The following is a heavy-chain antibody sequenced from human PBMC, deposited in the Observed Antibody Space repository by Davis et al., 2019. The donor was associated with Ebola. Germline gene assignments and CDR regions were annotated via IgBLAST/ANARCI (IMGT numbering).Heavy chain of an antibody. CDR3: ARSRDYALDV. CDR2: INQDGSEK. D-gene: IGHD2-2*01. J-gene: IGHJ3*01. CDR1: GFSFSSYW. Sequence: PGGSLRLSCVGSGFSFSSYWMTWVRQAPGKGLEWVATINQDGSEKYFLDSVKGRFTISRDNAKNTLYMQMNSLLAEDTAVYYCARSRDYALDVWGQGTMVTVSS. V-gene: IGHV3-7*01.